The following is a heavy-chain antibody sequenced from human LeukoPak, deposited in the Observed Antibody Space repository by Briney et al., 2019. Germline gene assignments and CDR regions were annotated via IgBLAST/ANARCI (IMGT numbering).Heavy chain of an antibody. J-gene: IGHJ4*02. D-gene: IGHD3-22*01. V-gene: IGHV3-30*03. CDR1: GFTFSNYG. CDR2: VGNDGDIK. CDR3: ARDRPYYYDSSGYYY. Sequence: GRSLRLSCAASGFTFSNYGMHWVRQAPGKGVEWVAVVGNDGDIKYYADSVKGRFTISRDNSKNTLYLQTNSLRVEDTAVYYCARDRPYYYDSSGYYYWGQGTLVTVSS.